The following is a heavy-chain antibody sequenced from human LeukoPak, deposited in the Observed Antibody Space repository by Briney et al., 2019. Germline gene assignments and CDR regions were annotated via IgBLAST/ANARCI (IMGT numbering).Heavy chain of an antibody. V-gene: IGHV4-34*01. CDR1: GGSFSGYY. J-gene: IGHJ4*02. CDR3: ARGVPVLRSFEWFN. Sequence: SETLSLTCAVYGGSFSGYYWSWIRQPPGKGLEWIGEINHSGSTNYNPSLKSRVTISVDTSKNQFSLKLSSVTAADTAVYYCARGVPVLRSFEWFNWGQGTLVTVSS. CDR2: INHSGST. D-gene: IGHD3-3*01.